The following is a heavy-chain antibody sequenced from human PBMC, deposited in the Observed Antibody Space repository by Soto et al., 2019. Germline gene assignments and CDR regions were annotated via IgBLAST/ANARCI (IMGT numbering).Heavy chain of an antibody. CDR3: XXXXXXXXXHYDS. J-gene: IGHJ5*01. D-gene: IGHD2-8*01. V-gene: IGHV3-74*01. CDR2: IGPDGASM. Sequence: EVTMVASGGGHVYPGGSLILRCNASGFTFRDTWMHWVQQAPGKGPEWVSRIGPDGASMSHGDCAKGRFTVSRDNTKNTLYLXLSXXXXXXXXVXXXXXXXXXXXXHYDSWGQGTMVTVSS. CDR1: GFTFRDTW.